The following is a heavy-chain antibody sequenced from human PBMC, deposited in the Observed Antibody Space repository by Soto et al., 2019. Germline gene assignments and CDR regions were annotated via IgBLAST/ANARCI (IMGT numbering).Heavy chain of an antibody. D-gene: IGHD1-26*01. Sequence: ASVKVSCKASGGTFSSYAISWVRQAPEQGPEWMGEIGPESGATRYAQKFRGRVTMTRDTSITTVYMELNNLSPDDTAVYYCGRGRSGQIVVFYWGQGTPVTVSS. CDR2: IGPESGAT. CDR1: GGTFSSYA. J-gene: IGHJ4*02. CDR3: GRGRSGQIVVFY. V-gene: IGHV1-2*02.